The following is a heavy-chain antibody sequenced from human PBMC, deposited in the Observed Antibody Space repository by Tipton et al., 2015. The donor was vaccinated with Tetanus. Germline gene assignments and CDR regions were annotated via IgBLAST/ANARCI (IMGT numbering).Heavy chain of an antibody. CDR1: GFTFSSYW. J-gene: IGHJ5*01. CDR3: AKDISISSSSWFDY. D-gene: IGHD6-13*01. Sequence: SLRLSCAASGFTFSSYWMHWVRQAPGKGLEWVSGISWNSGSIGYADSVKGRFTISRDNAKNSLYLQMNSLRAEDTALYYCAKDISISSSSWFDYWGQGTLVTVSS. V-gene: IGHV3-9*01. CDR2: ISWNSGSI.